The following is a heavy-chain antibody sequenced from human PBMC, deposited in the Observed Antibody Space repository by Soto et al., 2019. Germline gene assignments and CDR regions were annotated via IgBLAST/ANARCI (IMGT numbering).Heavy chain of an antibody. CDR3: ARASLDYDSSGDP. CDR2: INAGNGNT. V-gene: IGHV1-3*01. Sequence: ASMKVSCKASGYTFTSYAMHWVRQAPGQRLEWMGWINAGNGNTKYSQKFQGRVTITRDTSASTAYMELSSLRSEDTAVYYCARASLDYDSSGDPWGQGTLVTVSS. CDR1: GYTFTSYA. J-gene: IGHJ5*02. D-gene: IGHD3-22*01.